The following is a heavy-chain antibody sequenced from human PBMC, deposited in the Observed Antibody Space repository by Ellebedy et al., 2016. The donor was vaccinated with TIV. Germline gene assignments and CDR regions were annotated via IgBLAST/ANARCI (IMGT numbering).Heavy chain of an antibody. CDR1: GYTLIELS. CDR3: ATAPLGIGLEYYFDY. J-gene: IGHJ4*02. D-gene: IGHD1-26*01. Sequence: ASVKVSCXVSGYTLIELSMHWVRQAPGKGLEWMGGFDPEDGETIYAQKFQGRVTMTEDTSTDTAYMELSSLRSEDTAVYYCATAPLGIGLEYYFDYWGQGTLVTVSS. CDR2: FDPEDGET. V-gene: IGHV1-24*01.